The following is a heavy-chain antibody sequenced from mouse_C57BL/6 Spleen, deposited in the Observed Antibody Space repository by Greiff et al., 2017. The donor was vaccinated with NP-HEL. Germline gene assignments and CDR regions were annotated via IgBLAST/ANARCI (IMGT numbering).Heavy chain of an antibody. CDR3: AREDYYGSSPYAMDY. D-gene: IGHD1-1*01. V-gene: IGHV1-55*01. CDR1: GYTFTSYW. J-gene: IGHJ4*01. CDR2: IYPGSGST. Sequence: VQLQQPGAELVKPGASVKMSCKASGYTFTSYWITWVKQRPGQGLEWIGDIYPGSGSTNYNEKFKSKATLTVDTSSSTAYMQLSSLTSEDSAVYYCAREDYYGSSPYAMDYWGKGTSVTVSS.